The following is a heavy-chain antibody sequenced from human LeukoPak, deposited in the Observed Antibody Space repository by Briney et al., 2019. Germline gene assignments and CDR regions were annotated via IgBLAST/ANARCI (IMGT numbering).Heavy chain of an antibody. CDR2: IKSKTDGGTT. Sequence: GGSLRLSCAASGFTFSSYAMSWVRQAPGKGLEWVGRIKSKTDGGTTDYAAPVKGRFAISRDDSENTLSLQMNSLKTEDTAVYYCTQGGSKAYSWGQGTLVTVSS. V-gene: IGHV3-15*01. J-gene: IGHJ4*02. CDR1: GFTFSSYA. CDR3: TQGGSKAYS. D-gene: IGHD3-16*01.